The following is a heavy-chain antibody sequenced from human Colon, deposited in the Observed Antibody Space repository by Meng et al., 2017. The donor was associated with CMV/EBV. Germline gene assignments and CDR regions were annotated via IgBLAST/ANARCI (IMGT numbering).Heavy chain of an antibody. CDR1: GFTFSSYA. CDR2: ILHDGTNK. D-gene: IGHD3-10*01. CDR3: ARVNRGVSAFEH. J-gene: IGHJ4*02. Sequence: SCAASGFTFSSYAMHWVRQAPGKGLEWVAFILHDGTNKYYADSVKGRFTISRDNSKNTLYLQMNSLRDEDTAVYYCARVNRGVSAFEHWGQGTLVTVSS. V-gene: IGHV3-30-3*01.